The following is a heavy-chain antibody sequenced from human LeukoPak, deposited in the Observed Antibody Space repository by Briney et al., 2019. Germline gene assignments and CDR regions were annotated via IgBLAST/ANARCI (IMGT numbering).Heavy chain of an antibody. CDR2: IYTSGST. J-gene: IGHJ4*02. CDR1: GGSISSGSYY. V-gene: IGHV4-61*02. CDR3: ARDHGSGWYSYLDD. D-gene: IGHD6-19*01. Sequence: PSETLSLTCTVSGGSISSGSYYWSWIRQPAGKGLEWIGRIYTSGSTNYSPSLKSRVTISVDTSKNQFSLKLSSVTPEDTAVYYCARDHGSGWYSYLDDWGQGTLVTVSS.